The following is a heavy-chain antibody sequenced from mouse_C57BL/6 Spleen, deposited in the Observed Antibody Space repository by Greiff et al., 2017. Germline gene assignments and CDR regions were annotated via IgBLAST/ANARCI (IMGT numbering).Heavy chain of an antibody. Sequence: QVQLQQPGAELVKPGASVKMSCKASGYTFTSYWITWVKQRPGQGLEWIGDIYPGSGSTNYNEKFKSKATLTVDTSSSTAYMQLSSLTSEDSAVYYCARGEIYYGNYRGYAMDYWGQGTSVTVSS. D-gene: IGHD2-1*01. V-gene: IGHV1-55*01. J-gene: IGHJ4*01. CDR2: IYPGSGST. CDR3: ARGEIYYGNYRGYAMDY. CDR1: GYTFTSYW.